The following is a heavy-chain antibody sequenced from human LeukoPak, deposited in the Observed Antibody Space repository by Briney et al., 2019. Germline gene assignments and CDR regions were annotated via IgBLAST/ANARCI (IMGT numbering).Heavy chain of an antibody. Sequence: PSQTLSLTCTVSGGSISSYYWSWIRQPPGEGLERIGYIYYSGSTNYNPSLKSRVTISVDTSKNQFSLKLSSVTAADTAVYYCARGRGIAAAGTGYFDYWGQGTLVTVSS. CDR3: ARGRGIAAAGTGYFDY. D-gene: IGHD6-13*01. CDR1: GGSISSYY. J-gene: IGHJ4*02. V-gene: IGHV4-59*01. CDR2: IYYSGST.